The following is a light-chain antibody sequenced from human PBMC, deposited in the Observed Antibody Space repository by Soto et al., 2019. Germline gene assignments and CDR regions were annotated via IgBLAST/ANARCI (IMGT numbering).Light chain of an antibody. V-gene: IGLV7-46*01. CDR2: DTD. Sequence: QAVVTQEPSLTVSPGGTVTLTCGSSTGPVTSRHYPYWFQQKPGQAPRALIFDTDNKHSWTPARFSGSLLGGKPALTLSGAQPEDEADYYCSLSYSGVRVFGGGTKVTVL. CDR1: TGPVTSRHY. J-gene: IGLJ3*02. CDR3: SLSYSGVRV.